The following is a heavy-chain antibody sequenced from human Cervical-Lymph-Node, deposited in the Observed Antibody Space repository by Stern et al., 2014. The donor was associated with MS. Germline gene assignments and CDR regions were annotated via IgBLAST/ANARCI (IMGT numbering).Heavy chain of an antibody. CDR1: GFTVSYNY. Sequence: EVQLLESGGGLVQPGGSLRLSCAASGFTVSYNYMSWVRQAPGKGLDWVSVLFSGGSTYYADSVKGRFTISRDSSKNTLYLQMNSLRVEDTAVYYCARSWEPPTLDYWGQGTLVTVSS. V-gene: IGHV3-66*02. CDR2: LFSGGST. CDR3: ARSWEPPTLDY. D-gene: IGHD1-26*01. J-gene: IGHJ4*02.